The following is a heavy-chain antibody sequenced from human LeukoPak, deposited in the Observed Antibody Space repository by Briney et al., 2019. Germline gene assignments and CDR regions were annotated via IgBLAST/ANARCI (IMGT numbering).Heavy chain of an antibody. Sequence: GGSLRLSCAASGFTFSSYAMHWVRQAPGKGLEWVAFIRFDGSNKYYADSVKGRFTISRDNSRNTLYLQMNSLRAEDTAVHYCAKGLSGYDSRVLDYWGQGTLVTVSS. CDR1: GFTFSSYA. CDR3: AKGLSGYDSRVLDY. V-gene: IGHV3-30*02. J-gene: IGHJ4*02. CDR2: IRFDGSNK. D-gene: IGHD5-12*01.